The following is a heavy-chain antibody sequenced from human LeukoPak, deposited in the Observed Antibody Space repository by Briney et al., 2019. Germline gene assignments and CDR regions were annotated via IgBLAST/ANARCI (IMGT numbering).Heavy chain of an antibody. D-gene: IGHD3-3*01. CDR3: LTGGLEYYDFWSGPLGMDV. J-gene: IGHJ6*02. CDR1: GFTFSSYE. V-gene: IGHV3-48*03. CDR2: ISSSGSTI. Sequence: PGGSLRLSCAASGFTFSSYEMNWVRQAPGKGLEWVSYISSSGSTIYYADSVKGRFTISRDNAKNSLYLQMNSLRAEDTAVYYRLTGGLEYYDFWSGPLGMDVWGQGTTVTVSS.